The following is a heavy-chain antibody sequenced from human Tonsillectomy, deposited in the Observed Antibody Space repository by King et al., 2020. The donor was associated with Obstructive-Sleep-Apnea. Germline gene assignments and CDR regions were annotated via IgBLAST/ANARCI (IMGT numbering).Heavy chain of an antibody. CDR1: GFTFSSYG. Sequence: VQLVESGGGVVQPGGSLRLSCAASGFTFSSYGMHWVRQAPGKGLEWVAFIRYDGSNKNYADSVKGRFTISRDNSKNTLYVQMNSLRAEDTAVYYCAKDRRDHLVSNDGFDIWGQGTMVIVSS. J-gene: IGHJ3*02. CDR2: IRYDGSNK. V-gene: IGHV3-30*02. D-gene: IGHD6-13*01. CDR3: AKDRRDHLVSNDGFDI.